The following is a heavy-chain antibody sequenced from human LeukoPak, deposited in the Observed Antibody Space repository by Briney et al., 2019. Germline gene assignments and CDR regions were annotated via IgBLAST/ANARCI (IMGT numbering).Heavy chain of an antibody. CDR1: GFTFSGYG. D-gene: IGHD5-12*01. CDR3: AEDPKAKYSGYDSFDY. CDR2: ISSDGSNK. Sequence: GGSLRLSCAASGFTFSGYGMHWVRQAPGKGLEWVATISSDGSNKNYGDSVKGRFTISRDNSKNTLYLQMNSLRAEDTAVYYCAEDPKAKYSGYDSFDYWGQGTLVTVSS. V-gene: IGHV3-30*18. J-gene: IGHJ4*02.